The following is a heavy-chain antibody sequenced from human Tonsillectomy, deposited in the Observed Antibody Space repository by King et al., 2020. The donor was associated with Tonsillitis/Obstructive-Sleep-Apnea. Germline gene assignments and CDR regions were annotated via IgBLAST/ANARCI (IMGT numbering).Heavy chain of an antibody. J-gene: IGHJ3*01. CDR2: ISYDGSNK. Sequence: VQLVESGGGVVQPGRSLRLSCAASGFTFSSYAMHWVRQAPGKGLEWVAVISYDGSNKYYADSVKGRFTISRDNSKNTLYLQMNSLRAEDTAVYYCASVVGANDAFDFWGQGTMVTVSS. D-gene: IGHD2-21*01. V-gene: IGHV3-30*01. CDR1: GFTFSSYA. CDR3: ASVVGANDAFDF.